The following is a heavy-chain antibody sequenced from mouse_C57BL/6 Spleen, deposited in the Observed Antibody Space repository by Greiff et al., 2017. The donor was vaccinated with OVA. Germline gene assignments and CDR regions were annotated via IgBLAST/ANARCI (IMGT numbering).Heavy chain of an antibody. J-gene: IGHJ2*01. CDR2: IHPNSGST. D-gene: IGHD1-1*01. Sequence: QVQLKQPGAELVKPGASVKLSCKASGYTFTSYWMHWVKQRPGQGLEWIGMIHPNSGSTNYNAKFKSKATLTVDKSSSTAYMQLSSLTSEDSAVYYCGITTAYYFDYWGQGTTLTVSS. V-gene: IGHV1-64*01. CDR1: GYTFTSYW. CDR3: GITTAYYFDY.